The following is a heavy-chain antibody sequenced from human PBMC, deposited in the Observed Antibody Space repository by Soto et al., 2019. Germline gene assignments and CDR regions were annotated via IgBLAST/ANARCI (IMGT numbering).Heavy chain of an antibody. J-gene: IGHJ4*02. CDR3: AAFRDGYNYFGY. Sequence: ASVKVSCKASGFTFTSSDVQWVRQARGQRLEWIGWIVVGSGNTNYAQKFQERVTITRDMSTSTAYMELSSLRSEDTAVYYCAAFRDGYNYFGYWAQGTLVTVSS. V-gene: IGHV1-58*01. CDR2: IVVGSGNT. D-gene: IGHD5-12*01. CDR1: GFTFTSSD.